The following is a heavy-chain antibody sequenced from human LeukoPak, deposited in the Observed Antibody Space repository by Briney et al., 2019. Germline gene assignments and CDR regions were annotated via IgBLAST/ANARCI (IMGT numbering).Heavy chain of an antibody. J-gene: IGHJ4*02. CDR1: GFTFSSYA. Sequence: PGRSLRLSCAASGFTFSSYAMHWVRQAPGKGLEWVAVISYDGSNEYYADSVKGRFTISRDNSKNTLYLQMNSLRAEDTAVYYCASLSIAARVLDYWGQGTLVTVSS. CDR2: ISYDGSNE. V-gene: IGHV3-30-3*01. D-gene: IGHD6-6*01. CDR3: ASLSIAARVLDY.